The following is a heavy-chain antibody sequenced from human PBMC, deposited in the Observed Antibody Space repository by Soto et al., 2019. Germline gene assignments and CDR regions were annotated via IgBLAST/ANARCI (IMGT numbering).Heavy chain of an antibody. J-gene: IGHJ5*02. Sequence: QVQLVQSGAEVKKPGASVKVSCKASGYTFTGYYMHWVRQAPGQGLEWMGWINPNSGGTNYAQKFQGRVTMTRDTSISTAYMELSRLRSDDTVVYYCARDGGSSWYYNWFDPWGQGTLVTVSS. CDR1: GYTFTGYY. V-gene: IGHV1-2*02. CDR2: INPNSGGT. CDR3: ARDGGSSWYYNWFDP. D-gene: IGHD6-13*01.